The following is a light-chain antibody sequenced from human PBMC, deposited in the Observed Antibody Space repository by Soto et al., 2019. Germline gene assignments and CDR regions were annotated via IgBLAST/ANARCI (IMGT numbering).Light chain of an antibody. CDR1: QSVTSND. CDR3: QHYVTSLTT. V-gene: IGKV3-20*01. J-gene: IGKJ1*01. CDR2: CAS. Sequence: DTVLTQSPGTVSLSPGERATLSCGASQSVTSNDLAWYQQKPGQAPRLLIFCASIRGTGIPDRFIGSGSGTDFTLTITRLEPEDFAVYYCQHYVTSLTTFGQGTKVDIK.